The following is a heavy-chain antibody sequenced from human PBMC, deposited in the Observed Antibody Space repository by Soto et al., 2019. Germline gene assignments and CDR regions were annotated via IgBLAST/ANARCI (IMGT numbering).Heavy chain of an antibody. Sequence: GESLKISCKGSGYSFTSYWIGWVRQMPGKGLEWMGIIYPGDSDTRYSPSFQGQVTISADKSISTAYLQWSSLKASDTVFFFCARDYDSSGYPRYYFDYWGQGTLVTAPQ. CDR1: GYSFTSYW. V-gene: IGHV5-51*01. J-gene: IGHJ4*02. CDR2: IYPGDSDT. CDR3: ARDYDSSGYPRYYFDY. D-gene: IGHD3-22*01.